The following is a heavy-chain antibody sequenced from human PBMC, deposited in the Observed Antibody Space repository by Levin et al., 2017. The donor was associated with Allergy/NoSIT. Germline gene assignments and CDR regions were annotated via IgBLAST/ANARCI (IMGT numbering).Heavy chain of an antibody. CDR1: GFTFSSYA. CDR3: ARVPWEYYDFWSGYYTD. D-gene: IGHD3-3*01. Sequence: GGSLRLSCAASGFTFSSYAMHWVRQAPGKGLEWVAVISYDGSNKYYADSVKGRFTISRDNSKNTLYLKMNSLRAEDTAVYYCARVPWEYYDFWSGYYTDWGQGTLVTVSS. CDR2: ISYDGSNK. J-gene: IGHJ4*02. V-gene: IGHV3-30-3*01.